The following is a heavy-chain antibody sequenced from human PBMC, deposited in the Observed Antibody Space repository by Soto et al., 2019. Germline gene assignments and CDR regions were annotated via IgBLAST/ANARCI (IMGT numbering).Heavy chain of an antibody. V-gene: IGHV1-18*01. J-gene: IGHJ4*02. Sequence: ASVKVSCKASGYTFTRDGISWVRQAPGQGLEWMGWISAYNGNTNYAQKVQGRVTMTTDTSTSTAYMELRSLRSDDTAVYYCARDDGLLTGYLSSFAYWGQGTLVTVSS. CDR2: ISAYNGNT. CDR3: ARDDGLLTGYLSSFAY. D-gene: IGHD3-9*01. CDR1: GYTFTRDG.